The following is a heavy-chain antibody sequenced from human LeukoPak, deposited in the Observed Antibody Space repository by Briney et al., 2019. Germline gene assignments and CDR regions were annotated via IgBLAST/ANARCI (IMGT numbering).Heavy chain of an antibody. CDR2: INHSGST. CDR3: ARGLVGEAEIVVVPAARAFDY. V-gene: IGHV4-34*01. D-gene: IGHD2-2*01. CDR1: GGSFSGYY. Sequence: SGTLSLTCAVYGGSFSGYYWSWIRQPPGKGLEWIGEINHSGSTNYNPSLKSRVTISVDTSKNQFSLKLSSVTAADTAVYYCARGLVGEAEIVVVPAARAFDYWGQGTLVTVSS. J-gene: IGHJ4*02.